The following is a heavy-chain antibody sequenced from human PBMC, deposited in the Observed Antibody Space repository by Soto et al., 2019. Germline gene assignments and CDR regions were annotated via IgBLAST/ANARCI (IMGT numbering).Heavy chain of an antibody. CDR1: GFTFSSYG. V-gene: IGHV3-30*18. D-gene: IGHD3-3*01. Sequence: GGSLRLSCAASGFTFSSYGMHWVRQAPGKGLEWVAVISYDGSNKYYADSVKGRFTISRDNSKNTLYLQMNSLRAEDTAVYYCAKDVGRFLEWLNYYHYYGMDVWGQGTTVTVSS. J-gene: IGHJ6*02. CDR3: AKDVGRFLEWLNYYHYYGMDV. CDR2: ISYDGSNK.